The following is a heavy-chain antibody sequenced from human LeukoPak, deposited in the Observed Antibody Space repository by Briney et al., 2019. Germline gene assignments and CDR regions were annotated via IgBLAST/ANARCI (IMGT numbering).Heavy chain of an antibody. J-gene: IGHJ4*02. V-gene: IGHV3-11*06. CDR2: ISSSSTYT. CDR3: ARDGKAVATDY. D-gene: IGHD6-19*01. Sequence: GGSLRLSCAASGFSFGDYYMTWIRQAPGLGLQWVSYISSSSTYTNYADSVKGRFTISRDNAKNSLYLQMNSLRAEDTAVYYCARDGKAVATDYWGQGTLVTVSS. CDR1: GFSFGDYY.